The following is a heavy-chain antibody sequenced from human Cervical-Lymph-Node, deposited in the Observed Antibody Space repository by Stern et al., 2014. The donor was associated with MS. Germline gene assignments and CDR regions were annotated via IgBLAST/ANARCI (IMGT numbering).Heavy chain of an antibody. CDR1: GYTFTSYG. CDR2: ISAYNGNT. J-gene: IGHJ6*02. Sequence: VQLGESGAEVKKPGASVKVSCKASGYTFTSYGISWVRQAPGQGLEWLGWISAYNGNTNYAQKLQGRVTMTTDTSTSTAYMELRSLRSDDTAVYYCARSGYSSTTPYYYYGMDVWGQGTTVTVSS. CDR3: ARSGYSSTTPYYYYGMDV. D-gene: IGHD6-13*01. V-gene: IGHV1-18*01.